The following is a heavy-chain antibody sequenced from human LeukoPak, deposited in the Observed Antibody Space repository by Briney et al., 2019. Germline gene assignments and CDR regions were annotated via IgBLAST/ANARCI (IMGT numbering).Heavy chain of an antibody. CDR1: GFIFSSYG. Sequence: GGSLRLSCAASGFIFSSYGMNWVRQAPGKGLEWVSYISSASSTIYYPDSVKGRFTISRDSSKNTLSLQMNSLSAEDTAVYYCVKGGSSGWFDWFDYWGQGTLVTVSS. J-gene: IGHJ4*02. V-gene: IGHV3-48*01. D-gene: IGHD6-19*01. CDR2: ISSASSTI. CDR3: VKGGSSGWFDWFDY.